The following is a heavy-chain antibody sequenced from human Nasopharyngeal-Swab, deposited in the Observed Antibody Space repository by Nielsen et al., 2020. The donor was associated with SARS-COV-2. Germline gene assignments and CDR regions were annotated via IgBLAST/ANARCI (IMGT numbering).Heavy chain of an antibody. CDR1: GFTFSSHN. CDR2: ISGTSNYI. Sequence: GESLKISCAGSGFTFSSHNLNWVRQAPGKGLEWVSSISGTSNYIFYADPMKGRFTISRDNAKNSLYLQMNTLRAEDTAVYYCVRDVIATVTTPPDYWGQGTLVTVSS. J-gene: IGHJ4*02. V-gene: IGHV3-21*01. D-gene: IGHD4-17*01. CDR3: VRDVIATVTTPPDY.